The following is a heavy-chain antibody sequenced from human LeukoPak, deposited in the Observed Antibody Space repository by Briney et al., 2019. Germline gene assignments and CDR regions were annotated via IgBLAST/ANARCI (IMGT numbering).Heavy chain of an antibody. V-gene: IGHV3-23*01. CDR1: GFTFSSFA. CDR3: AKGKAYNNLDWFDP. CDR2: IIGTGVST. Sequence: GGSLRLSCAASGFTFSSFAMTWVRQAPGKGLEWVSSIIGTGVSTFYADSVKGRFTISRDNSKNTLYLQMNSLRAQDTAVYYCAKGKAYNNLDWFDPWGQGTLVTVSS. J-gene: IGHJ5*02. D-gene: IGHD4-11*01.